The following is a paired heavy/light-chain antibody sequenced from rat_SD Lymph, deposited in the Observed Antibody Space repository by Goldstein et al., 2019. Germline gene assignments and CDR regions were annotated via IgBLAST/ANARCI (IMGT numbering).Light chain of an antibody. CDR2: GAN. CDR1: EGISSY. V-gene: IGKV12S38*01. Sequence: DIQMTQSPASLSASLGETISIECLASEGISSYLAWYQQKPGKSPQLLIYGANSLQAGVPSRFSGSGSGTQYSLKISSMQPEDEGDYFCQQSYKFPWTFGGGTKLELK. J-gene: IGKJ1*01. CDR3: QQSYKFPWT.
Heavy chain of an antibody. CDR1: GFSLSTSGMV. D-gene: IGHD1-2*01. CDR3: ARSVAIAAIDY. Sequence: QVTLKESGPGMLQPSKTLSLTCSFSGFSLSTSGMVVSWIRQPSGKSLEWLAAIDWDGDKYYNPSLKSRLTVSKNTSNTQVFLKITSVDIADTATYYCARSVAIAAIDYWGQGVMVTVSS. V-gene: IGHV8S18*01. CDR2: IDWDGDK. J-gene: IGHJ2*01.